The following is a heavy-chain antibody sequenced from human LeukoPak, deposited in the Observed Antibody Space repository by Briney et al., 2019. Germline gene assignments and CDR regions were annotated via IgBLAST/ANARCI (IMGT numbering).Heavy chain of an antibody. J-gene: IGHJ5*02. CDR3: ARSPRGNWFDP. V-gene: IGHV4-61*01. Sequence: SETLSLTCTVSGGSVSSGSYYWSWIRQPPGKGLEWIGYIYYSGSTNYDPSLKSRVTISVDTSKNQFSLKLSSVTAADTAEYYCARSPRGNWFDPWGQGTLVTVSS. CDR2: IYYSGST. CDR1: GGSVSSGSYY.